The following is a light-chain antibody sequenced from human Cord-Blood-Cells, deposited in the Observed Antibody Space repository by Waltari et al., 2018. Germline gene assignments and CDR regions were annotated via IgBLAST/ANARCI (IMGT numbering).Light chain of an antibody. CDR3: QQDNNWLT. CDR2: GAS. J-gene: IGKJ2*01. CDR1: QSVSSN. V-gene: IGKV3-15*01. Sequence: EIVMPQSPATLSVSPGERATLSCRASQSVSSNLAWYQQKPGQAPRLLIYGASTRATCIPARFSGSGSGTEFTLTISSLQSEYFAVYDCQQDNNWLTFGQGTKLEIK.